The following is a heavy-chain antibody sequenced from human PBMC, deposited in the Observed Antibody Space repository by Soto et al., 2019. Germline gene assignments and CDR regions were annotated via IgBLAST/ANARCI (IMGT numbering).Heavy chain of an antibody. V-gene: IGHV3-33*01. Sequence: QVQLVESGGGVVQPGRSLRLSCAASGFTFSTYGMHWVRQAPGKGPEWVAVIWSDGSNKYYADSVKGRFTISRDNSENSPYLQMNSLRIEDTAVYYCARDLRKGRYFDYWGQGTLVTVSS. CDR2: IWSDGSNK. J-gene: IGHJ4*02. CDR1: GFTFSTYG. CDR3: ARDLRKGRYFDY.